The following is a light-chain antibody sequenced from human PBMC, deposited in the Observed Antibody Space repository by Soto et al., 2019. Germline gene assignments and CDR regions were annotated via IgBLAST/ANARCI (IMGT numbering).Light chain of an antibody. V-gene: IGKV1-39*01. Sequence: IEVTQSPSSLAASLGDRVTITCRASQTIGTYVNWYRQKSGAAPELLIYDASTLQSGVPSRFRGGASGTDFTLTISSLQLDDFATYYCRQANSFPSTFGQGTKLEIK. CDR1: QTIGTY. CDR2: DAS. J-gene: IGKJ2*01. CDR3: RQANSFPST.